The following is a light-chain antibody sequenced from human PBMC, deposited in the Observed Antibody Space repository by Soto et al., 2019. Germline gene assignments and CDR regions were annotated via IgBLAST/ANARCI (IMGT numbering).Light chain of an antibody. J-gene: IGKJ2*01. Sequence: DIVMTQSPDSLAVSLGERATINCKSSQNVVYSSNNKNYLAWFQQKPGQPPKLLIYWASTRESGVPDRFSGSGSGTEFTLTISSLQAEDVAVYYCQQYYSTPHTFGQGTKLEIK. CDR3: QQYYSTPHT. CDR1: QNVVYSSNNKNY. CDR2: WAS. V-gene: IGKV4-1*01.